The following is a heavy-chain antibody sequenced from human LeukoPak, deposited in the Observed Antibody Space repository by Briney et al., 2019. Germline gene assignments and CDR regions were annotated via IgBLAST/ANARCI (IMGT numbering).Heavy chain of an antibody. CDR1: GFTFSSYS. D-gene: IGHD2-2*02. Sequence: GSLRLSCAASGFTFSSYSMNWVRQAPGKGLEWVSSISSSSSSYIYYADSVKGRFTISRDNAKNSLYLQMNSLRAEDTAVYYCARGPWAIRRSGEYFQHWGQGTLVTVSS. J-gene: IGHJ1*01. CDR3: ARGPWAIRRSGEYFQH. CDR2: ISSSSSSYI. V-gene: IGHV3-21*01.